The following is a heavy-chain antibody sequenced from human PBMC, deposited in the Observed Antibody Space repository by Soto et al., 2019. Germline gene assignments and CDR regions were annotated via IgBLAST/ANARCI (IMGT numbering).Heavy chain of an antibody. Sequence: QVQVVESGGGLVKPAGSLRLSCAASGFTFSDYYMSWIRQAPGKGLEWISYISSSGNYADYADSMKGRFSISRDNAKNSLYLQVHSLRAEDTAVYYCARSSGSYWWEFDYWGQGTLVTVSS. D-gene: IGHD3-10*01. J-gene: IGHJ4*02. V-gene: IGHV3-11*06. CDR3: ARSSGSYWWEFDY. CDR2: ISSSGNYA. CDR1: GFTFSDYY.